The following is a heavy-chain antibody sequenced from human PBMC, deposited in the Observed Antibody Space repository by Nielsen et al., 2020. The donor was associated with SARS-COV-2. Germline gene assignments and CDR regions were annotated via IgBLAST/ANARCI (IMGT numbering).Heavy chain of an antibody. D-gene: IGHD2-8*02. CDR2: IYHSGST. CDR3: ARLVEYRTYYYHYGMDV. Sequence: WIRQPPGKGLEWIGEIYHSGSTNYNPSLKSRVTISVDKSKNQFSLKLSSVTAADTAVYYCARLVEYRTYYYHYGMDVWGQGTTVTVSS. V-gene: IGHV4-4*02. J-gene: IGHJ6*02.